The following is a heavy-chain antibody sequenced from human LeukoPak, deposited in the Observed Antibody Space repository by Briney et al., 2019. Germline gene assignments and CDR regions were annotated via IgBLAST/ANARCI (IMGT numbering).Heavy chain of an antibody. CDR3: ARVGDSSSSGDAFDI. Sequence: SETLSLTCTVSGGSISSYYWSWLRQPPGKGLEWIGYIYYSGSTNYNPSLKSRVTISVDTSKNQFSLKLSSVTAADTAVYYCARVGDSSSSGDAFDIWGQGTMVTVSS. V-gene: IGHV4-59*01. J-gene: IGHJ3*02. D-gene: IGHD6-6*01. CDR2: IYYSGST. CDR1: GGSISSYY.